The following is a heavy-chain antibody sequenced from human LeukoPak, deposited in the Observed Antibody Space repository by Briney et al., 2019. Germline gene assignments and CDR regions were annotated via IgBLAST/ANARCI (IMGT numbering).Heavy chain of an antibody. V-gene: IGHV4-34*01. CDR2: INHSGST. D-gene: IGHD4-17*01. Sequence: SETPSLTCAVYGGSFSGYYWSWIRQPPGKGLEWIGEINHSGSTNYNPSLKSRVTISVDTSKNQFSLKLSSVTAADTAVYYCARGALPYGDFYYFDYWGQGTLVTVSS. J-gene: IGHJ4*02. CDR3: ARGALPYGDFYYFDY. CDR1: GGSFSGYY.